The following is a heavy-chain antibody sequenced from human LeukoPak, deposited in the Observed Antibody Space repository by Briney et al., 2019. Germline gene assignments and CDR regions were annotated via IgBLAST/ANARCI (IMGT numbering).Heavy chain of an antibody. CDR2: TYSGGST. CDR1: GFTVSSNY. V-gene: IGHV3-53*01. D-gene: IGHD5-18*01. CDR3: ATKRGYNYGLDY. J-gene: IGHJ4*02. Sequence: PGGSLRLSCAASGFTVSSNYVSWVRQAPGKGLEWVSVTYSGGSTYYADSVKCRFTISRDNSKNTLYLQMNSLRAEDTAVYYCATKRGYNYGLDYWGQGTLVTVSS.